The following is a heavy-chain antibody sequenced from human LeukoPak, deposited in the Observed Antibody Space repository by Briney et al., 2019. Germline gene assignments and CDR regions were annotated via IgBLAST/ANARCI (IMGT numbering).Heavy chain of an antibody. V-gene: IGHV1-69*05. D-gene: IGHD6-6*01. CDR1: GGTFSSYA. Sequence: ASVKVSCKASGGTFSSYAISWVRQAPGQGLGWMGGIIPIFGTANYAQKFQGRVTITTDESTSTAYMELSSLRSEDTAVYYCARWWLVQLGGGWFDPWGQGTLVTVSS. CDR3: ARWWLVQLGGGWFDP. J-gene: IGHJ5*02. CDR2: IIPIFGTA.